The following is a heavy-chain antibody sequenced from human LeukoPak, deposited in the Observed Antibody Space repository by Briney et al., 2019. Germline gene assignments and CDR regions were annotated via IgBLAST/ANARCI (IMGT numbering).Heavy chain of an antibody. V-gene: IGHV4-59*01. CDR3: ARGRTSGGYPHFDS. Sequence: PSVTLSLTCIVSGGSIDSYYWTWLRQPPGKGLEWIAYIFYSASTNYNPSLKSRATITVDTSKNQFSLNLRSVTAADMAVYYCARGRTSGGYPHFDSWGQGIQVTVSS. D-gene: IGHD6-19*01. J-gene: IGHJ4*02. CDR1: GGSIDSYY. CDR2: IFYSAST.